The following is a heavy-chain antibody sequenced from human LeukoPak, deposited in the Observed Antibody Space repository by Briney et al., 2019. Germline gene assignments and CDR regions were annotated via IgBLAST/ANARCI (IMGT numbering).Heavy chain of an antibody. D-gene: IGHD3-3*01. CDR3: ARDIPHWTTFGVVIVGWFDP. J-gene: IGHJ5*02. CDR2: IYTSGST. V-gene: IGHV4-4*07. Sequence: PSETLSLTCTVSGGSISSYYWSWIRQPAGKGLEWIGRIYTSGSTNYNPSLKSRVTMSVDTSKNQFSLKLSSVTAADTAVYYCARDIPHWTTFGVVIVGWFDPWGQGTLVTVSS. CDR1: GGSISSYY.